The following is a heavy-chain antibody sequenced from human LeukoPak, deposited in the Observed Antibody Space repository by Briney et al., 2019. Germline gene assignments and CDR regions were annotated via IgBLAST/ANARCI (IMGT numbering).Heavy chain of an antibody. CDR1: GGSISSSSYY. V-gene: IGHV4-39*01. CDR3: ARQGGGGMATIYY. CDR2: IYYSGST. J-gene: IGHJ4*02. D-gene: IGHD5-24*01. Sequence: PSETLSLTCTVSGGSISSSSYYWGWLRQPPGKGLEWIGNIYYSGSTYYNPSLKSRVTISVDTSKNQFSLKLSSVTAADTAVYYCARQGGGGMATIYYWGQGTLVTVSS.